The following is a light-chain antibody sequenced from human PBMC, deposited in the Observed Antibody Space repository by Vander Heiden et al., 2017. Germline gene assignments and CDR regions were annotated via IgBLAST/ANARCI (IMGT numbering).Light chain of an antibody. CDR1: SANIGAGYD. CDR3: QSYDSSLSGHVV. V-gene: IGLV1-40*01. Sequence: QSVPTQPPSVSGAPGQRVPISGSGSSANIGAGYDVHWYQQLPGAAPKLLIYGNSSRPSGGPDRFSGSKSGTSASLAITGLQAEDEADYYCQSYDSSLSGHVVFGGGTKLTVL. CDR2: GNS. J-gene: IGLJ2*01.